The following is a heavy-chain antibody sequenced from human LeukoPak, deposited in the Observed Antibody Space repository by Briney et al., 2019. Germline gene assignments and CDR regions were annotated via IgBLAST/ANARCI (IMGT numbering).Heavy chain of an antibody. CDR2: ISYDGSNK. D-gene: IGHD6-19*01. Sequence: GRPLRLSFAASGFTFSSYGMHWVRHAPRKELAWVAGISYDGSNKYYAASVKSRVTISRDNSKNTLYLQMNRLRAEDTAVYYCAKDAKSGWTVLFGDWGQGTLVTVSS. CDR3: AKDAKSGWTVLFGD. CDR1: GFTFSSYG. J-gene: IGHJ4*02. V-gene: IGHV3-30*18.